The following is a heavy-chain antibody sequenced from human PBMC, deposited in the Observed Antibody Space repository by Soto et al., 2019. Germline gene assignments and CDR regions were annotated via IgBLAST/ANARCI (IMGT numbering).Heavy chain of an antibody. J-gene: IGHJ3*01. V-gene: IGHV1-69*08. CDR3: ARDRITTRGYVSDL. D-gene: IGHD3-3*01. Sequence: QVQLVQSGAEVRKPGSSVKVSCKAPGGTFSTYIISWVRQAPGQGLEWMGRIIPIPDITNYAQKFQGRVTVTADRSTSTAYLELTSLKSEDTAVYYCARDRITTRGYVSDLWGQGTMVTVSS. CDR2: IIPIPDIT. CDR1: GGTFSTYI.